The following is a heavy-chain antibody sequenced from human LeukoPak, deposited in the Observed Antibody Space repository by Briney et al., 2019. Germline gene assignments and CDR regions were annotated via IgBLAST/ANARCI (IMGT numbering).Heavy chain of an antibody. Sequence: GGSLRLSCEASGFSFSSHAVQWVRQAPGKGLEWVALIWYDGSNKYYADSVKGRFTISRDNSKNTLYLQMNSLRAEDTAVYYCARDLSFSPDHWGQGTLVTVSS. CDR3: ARDLSFSPDH. CDR2: IWYDGSNK. CDR1: GFSFSSHA. V-gene: IGHV3-33*01. J-gene: IGHJ4*02.